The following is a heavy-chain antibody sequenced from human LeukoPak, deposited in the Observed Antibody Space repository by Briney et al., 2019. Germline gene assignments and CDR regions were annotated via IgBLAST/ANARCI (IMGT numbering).Heavy chain of an antibody. D-gene: IGHD6-13*01. CDR3: ARQAVLEQQLVYYFDY. CDR2: IYYSGST. V-gene: IGHV4-39*01. CDR1: GGSIGSSSYY. Sequence: SETLSLTCTVSGGSIGSSSYYWGWIRQPPGTGLEWLGSIYYSGSTYYNPSLKSRVTISVDTSKNQFSLKLSSVTAADTAVYYCARQAVLEQQLVYYFDYWGQGTLVTVSS. J-gene: IGHJ4*02.